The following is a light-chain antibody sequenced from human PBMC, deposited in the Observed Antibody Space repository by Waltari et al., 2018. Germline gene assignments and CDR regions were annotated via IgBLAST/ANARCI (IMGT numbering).Light chain of an antibody. CDR3: LQDYNYPRT. CDR1: QSISND. CDR2: AAS. V-gene: IGKV1-6*01. J-gene: IGKJ1*01. Sequence: AIQMTQYPSCLSASVRDRVAITCRASQSISNDLGWYQQKPGEAPKVLIHAASNLQSGVPSRFSGSGSGTDFTLTISSLQPEDFATYYCLQDYNYPRTFGQGTKVEIK.